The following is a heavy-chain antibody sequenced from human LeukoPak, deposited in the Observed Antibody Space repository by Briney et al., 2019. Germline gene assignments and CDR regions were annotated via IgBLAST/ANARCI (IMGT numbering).Heavy chain of an antibody. J-gene: IGHJ5*02. CDR3: ARWGTYASTSNWFDP. Sequence: SETLSLTCTVSGYSISSGYYWGWIRQPPGKGLEWIGSIYHSGSTYYNPSLKSRVTISVDTSKNQFSLKLSSVTAADTAVYYCARWGTYASTSNWFDPWGQGTLVTVSS. CDR2: IYHSGST. D-gene: IGHD2-2*01. CDR1: GYSISSGYY. V-gene: IGHV4-38-2*02.